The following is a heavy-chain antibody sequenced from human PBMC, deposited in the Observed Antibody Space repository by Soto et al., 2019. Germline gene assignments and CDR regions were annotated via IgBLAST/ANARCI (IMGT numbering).Heavy chain of an antibody. CDR1: GFTFSSYA. D-gene: IGHD1-26*01. Sequence: GGSLRLSCAAPGFTFSSYAMSWVRQAPGKGLEWVSAISGSGGSTYYADSVKGRFTISRDNSKNTLYLQMNSLRAEDTAVYYCAKDWAPHSEWKLLFFDYWGQGTLVTVSS. J-gene: IGHJ4*02. CDR2: ISGSGGST. V-gene: IGHV3-23*01. CDR3: AKDWAPHSEWKLLFFDY.